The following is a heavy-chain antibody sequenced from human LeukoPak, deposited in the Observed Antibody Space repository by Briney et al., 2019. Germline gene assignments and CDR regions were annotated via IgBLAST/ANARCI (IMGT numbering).Heavy chain of an antibody. J-gene: IGHJ4*02. V-gene: IGHV1-2*04. D-gene: IGHD3-10*01. Sequence: GASVKVSCKASGYTFTGYYMHWVRQAPGQGLEWMGWINPNSGGTNYAQKFQGWVTMTRDTSISTAYMELSRLRSDDTAVYYCARGIHYYGSGELFDYWGQGTLVTVSS. CDR1: GYTFTGYY. CDR2: INPNSGGT. CDR3: ARGIHYYGSGELFDY.